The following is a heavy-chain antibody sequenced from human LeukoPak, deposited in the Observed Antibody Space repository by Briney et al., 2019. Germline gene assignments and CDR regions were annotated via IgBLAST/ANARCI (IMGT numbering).Heavy chain of an antibody. CDR1: GFTFSSYS. D-gene: IGHD5-24*01. CDR2: ISSSSSYI. J-gene: IGHJ4*02. V-gene: IGHV3-21*04. Sequence: GGSLRLSCAASGFTFSSYSMNWVRQAPGKGLEWVSSISSSSSYIYYADSVKGRFTISRDNSKNTLYLQMNSLRAEDTAVYYCAKPREMATMYFDYWGQGTLVTVSS. CDR3: AKPREMATMYFDY.